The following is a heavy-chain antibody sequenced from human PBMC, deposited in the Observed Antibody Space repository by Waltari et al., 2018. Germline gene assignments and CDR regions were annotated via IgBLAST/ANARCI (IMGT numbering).Heavy chain of an antibody. CDR1: GFSFIGYA. CDR3: AKAIKGYNSAWFDY. Sequence: EVQLLESGGGLVQPGGSLRLSCAASGFSFIGYAMSWVRQAPGKGLEWVSTISGSGSTPFYADSVKGRFTISRDNSRNTVFLQMNSLRAEETAVYYCAKAIKGYNSAWFDYWGQGTLVTVSS. V-gene: IGHV3-23*01. J-gene: IGHJ5*01. D-gene: IGHD3-22*01. CDR2: ISGSGSTP.